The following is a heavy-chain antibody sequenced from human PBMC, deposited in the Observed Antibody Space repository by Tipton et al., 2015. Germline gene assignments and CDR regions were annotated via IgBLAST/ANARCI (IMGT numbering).Heavy chain of an antibody. J-gene: IGHJ4*02. CDR2: VYSSGST. Sequence: TLSLTCTVSGGSISNYYWSWIRQPPGKGLEWIGYVYSSGSTNYNPSLKSRVTLSLDKSKNQFSLKLTSVTAADTSVYYCAREVWYNDSTGYDYWGQGTLVTVSS. CDR1: GGSISNYY. V-gene: IGHV4-59*12. D-gene: IGHD3-22*01. CDR3: AREVWYNDSTGYDY.